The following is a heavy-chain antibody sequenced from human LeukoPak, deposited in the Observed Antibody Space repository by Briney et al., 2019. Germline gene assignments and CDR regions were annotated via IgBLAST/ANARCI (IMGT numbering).Heavy chain of an antibody. CDR1: GDSVSSNSAA. CDR3: ASGDQAFDI. V-gene: IGHV6-1*01. J-gene: IGHJ3*02. CDR2: TYYKSKWNN. Sequence: KVSQTLSLTCATSGDSVSSNSAAWNWIRQSPSRGLEWLGRTYYKSKWNNNYAVSVKSRITINPDTSKNQFSLQLNSVTPEDTAVYYCASGDQAFDIWGQGTMVTVSS. D-gene: IGHD7-27*01.